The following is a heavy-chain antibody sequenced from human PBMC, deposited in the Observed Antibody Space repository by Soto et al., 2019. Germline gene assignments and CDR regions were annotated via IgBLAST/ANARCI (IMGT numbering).Heavy chain of an antibody. D-gene: IGHD3-22*01. CDR1: GGTFSSYA. V-gene: IGHV1-69*01. Sequence: QVQLVQSGAEVKKPGSSVKVSCKASGGTFSSYAISWVRQAPGQGLEWMGGIIPIFGTANYAQKFQGRVTITADESTSTAYMGLSSLRSEDTAVYYCARATIATSYDSSGYFDYWGQGTLVTVSS. J-gene: IGHJ4*02. CDR3: ARATIATSYDSSGYFDY. CDR2: IIPIFGTA.